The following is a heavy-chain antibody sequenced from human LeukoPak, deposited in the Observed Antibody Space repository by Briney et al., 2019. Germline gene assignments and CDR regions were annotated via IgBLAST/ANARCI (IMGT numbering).Heavy chain of an antibody. Sequence: PGGSLRLSCAASGFTFSSYSMNWVRQAPGKGLERVSSISSSSSYIYYADSVKGRFTISRDNAKNSLYLQMNSLRAEDTAVYYCARDNDLLANYYDSSACFDYWGQGTLVTVSS. D-gene: IGHD3-22*01. J-gene: IGHJ4*02. V-gene: IGHV3-21*01. CDR3: ARDNDLLANYYDSSACFDY. CDR1: GFTFSSYS. CDR2: ISSSSSYI.